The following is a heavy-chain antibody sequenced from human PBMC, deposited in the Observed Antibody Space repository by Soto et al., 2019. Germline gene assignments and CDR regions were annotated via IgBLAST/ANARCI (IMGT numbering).Heavy chain of an antibody. V-gene: IGHV3-23*01. CDR3: AQDFGGRRPFHF. CDR1: GFSFRSYA. CDR2: ISAGGDGT. J-gene: IGHJ4*02. Sequence: EVQLLESGGDLVQPGGSLRLSCAASGFSFRSYAMGWVRQAPGKGLNWVSSISAGGDGTYYADSVKGRFTISRDNSKNTLYLQMNNLRAEDTAVYYCAQDFGGRRPFHFWGQGTLVTVSS. D-gene: IGHD1-26*01.